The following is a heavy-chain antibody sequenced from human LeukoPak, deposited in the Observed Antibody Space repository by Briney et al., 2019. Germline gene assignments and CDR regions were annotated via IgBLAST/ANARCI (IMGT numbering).Heavy chain of an antibody. CDR2: IIPIFGTA. V-gene: IGHV1-69*05. CDR1: GGTFSSYA. CDR3: ARVDGEQQLVFDY. J-gene: IGHJ4*02. D-gene: IGHD6-13*01. Sequence: ASVKVSRKASGGTFSSYAISWVRQAPGQGLEWMGGIIPIFGTANYAQKFQGRVTITTDESTSTAYMELSSLRSEDTAVYYCARVDGEQQLVFDYWGQGTLVTVSS.